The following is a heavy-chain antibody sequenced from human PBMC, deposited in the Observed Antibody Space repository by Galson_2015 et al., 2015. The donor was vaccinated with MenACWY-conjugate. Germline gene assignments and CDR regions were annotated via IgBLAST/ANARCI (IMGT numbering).Heavy chain of an antibody. J-gene: IGHJ6*02. CDR1: GFSFSSYS. V-gene: IGHV3-13*04. CDR3: ARVSALGGYSMDV. CDR2: IGFGGGT. Sequence: SLRLSCAASGFSFSSYSMNWVRQAAGKGLEWVSGIGFGGGTHYLDSVKGRFTISRENAQNSLYLQMNSLSAGDTAMYYCARVSALGGYSMDVWGQGTTVTVSS. D-gene: IGHD2-15*01.